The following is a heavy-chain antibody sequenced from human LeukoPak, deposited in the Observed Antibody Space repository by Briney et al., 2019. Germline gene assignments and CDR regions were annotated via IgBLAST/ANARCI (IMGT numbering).Heavy chain of an antibody. J-gene: IGHJ3*02. D-gene: IGHD6-6*01. CDR3: ARDRIAALPRGFDAFDI. Sequence: ASVKVSCKVSGYTLTELSMHWVRQAPGKGLEWMGGFDPEDGETIYAQKLQGRVTMTTDTSTSTAYMELRRLRSDDTAVYYCARDRIAALPRGFDAFDIWGQGTMVTVSS. CDR2: FDPEDGET. CDR1: GYTLTELS. V-gene: IGHV1-24*01.